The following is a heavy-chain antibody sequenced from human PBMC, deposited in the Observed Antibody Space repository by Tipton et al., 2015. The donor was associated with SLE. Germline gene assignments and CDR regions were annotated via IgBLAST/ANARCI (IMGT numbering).Heavy chain of an antibody. V-gene: IGHV3-23*01. D-gene: IGHD2-21*02. CDR1: GFTFNRYA. Sequence: SLRLSCIASGFTFNRYAMNWVRQAPGKGLEWVSVISANGDTTIYADSVKGRFTISRDNSKDTLYLQLNTLRVEDTAIYYCAKEGHIVVVTDWGQGTMVTVSS. J-gene: IGHJ3*01. CDR3: AKEGHIVVVTD. CDR2: ISANGDTT.